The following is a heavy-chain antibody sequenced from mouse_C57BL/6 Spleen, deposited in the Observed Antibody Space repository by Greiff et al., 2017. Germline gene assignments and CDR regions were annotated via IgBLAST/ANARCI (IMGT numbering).Heavy chain of an antibody. CDR3: ARQWDYGAWFAY. V-gene: IGHV1-62-2*01. CDR1: GYTFTEYT. D-gene: IGHD2-4*01. CDR2: FYPGSGSI. Sequence: LVESGAELVKPGASVKLSCKASGYTFTEYTIHWVKQRSGQGLEWIGWFYPGSGSIKYNEKFKDKATLTADKSSSTVYMELSRLTSEDSAVYFCARQWDYGAWFAYWGQGTLVTVSA. J-gene: IGHJ3*01.